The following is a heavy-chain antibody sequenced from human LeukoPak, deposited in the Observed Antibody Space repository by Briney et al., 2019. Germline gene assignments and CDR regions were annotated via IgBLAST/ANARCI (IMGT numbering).Heavy chain of an antibody. CDR1: GYTFTSYG. CDR2: ISAYNGNT. Sequence: ASVKVSCKASGYTFTSYGISWVRQAPGQGLEWMGWISAYNGNTNYAQKLQGRVTMTTDTSTSTAYMELRSLRSDDTAVYYCARVLVYCSSTSCYTGESWFDPWAREPWSPSPQ. CDR3: ARVLVYCSSTSCYTGESWFDP. V-gene: IGHV1-18*01. D-gene: IGHD2-2*02. J-gene: IGHJ5*02.